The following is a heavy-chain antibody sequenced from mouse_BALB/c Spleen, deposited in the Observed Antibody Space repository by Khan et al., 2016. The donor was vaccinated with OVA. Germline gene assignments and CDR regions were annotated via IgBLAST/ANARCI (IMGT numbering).Heavy chain of an antibody. V-gene: IGHV5-6-5*01. J-gene: IGHJ2*01. CDR3: AREAYRYDEYYFDY. CDR2: ISSGGST. Sequence: EVELVESGGGSVKPGGSLKLSCAVSGFTFSSYAMSWVRQTPEKRLKWVASISSGGSTYYLDSVKGRFTISRDNARDILYLQMNTLMSEDMAMYYCAREAYRYDEYYFDYWGQGTTLTVSS. CDR1: GFTFSSYA. D-gene: IGHD2-14*01.